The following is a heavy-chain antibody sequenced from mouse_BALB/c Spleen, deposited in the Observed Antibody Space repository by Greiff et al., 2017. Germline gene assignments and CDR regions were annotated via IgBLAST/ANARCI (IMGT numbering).Heavy chain of an antibody. CDR3: ASDRRDY. CDR2: ISSGGSYT. CDR1: GFTFSSYA. Sequence: EVMLVESGGGLVKPGGSLKLSCAASGFTFSSYAMSWVRQSPEKRLEWVAEISSGGSYTYYPDTVTGRFTISRDNAKNTLYLEMSSLRSEDTAMYYCASDRRDYWGQGTSVTVSA. V-gene: IGHV5-9-4*01. J-gene: IGHJ4*01.